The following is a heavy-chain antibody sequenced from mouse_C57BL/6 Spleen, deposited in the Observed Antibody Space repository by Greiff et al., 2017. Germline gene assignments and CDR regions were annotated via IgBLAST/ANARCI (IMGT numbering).Heavy chain of an antibody. D-gene: IGHD2-1*01. Sequence: EVQLQQSGPELVKPGASVKISCKASGYSFTDYNMNWVKQSHGKSLEWIGVINPNYGTTRYNQKFKGKATLTVDQSSSTAYMQLNSLTTEDSAVYDCARGGGLLSPDYFDYWGQGTTLTVSS. CDR1: GYSFTDYN. J-gene: IGHJ2*01. CDR3: ARGGGLLSPDYFDY. V-gene: IGHV1-39*01. CDR2: INPNYGTT.